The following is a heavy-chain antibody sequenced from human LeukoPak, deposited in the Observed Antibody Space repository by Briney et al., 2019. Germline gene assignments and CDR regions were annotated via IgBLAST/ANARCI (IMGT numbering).Heavy chain of an antibody. J-gene: IGHJ4*02. Sequence: SVKVSCKASGGAFSSYAISWVRQAPGQGLEWMGGIIPIFGTANYAQKFQGRVTITADESTSTAYMELSSLRSEDTAVYYCARDRAWGATPDYFDYWGQGTLVTVSS. D-gene: IGHD2-15*01. CDR3: ARDRAWGATPDYFDY. V-gene: IGHV1-69*13. CDR2: IIPIFGTA. CDR1: GGAFSSYA.